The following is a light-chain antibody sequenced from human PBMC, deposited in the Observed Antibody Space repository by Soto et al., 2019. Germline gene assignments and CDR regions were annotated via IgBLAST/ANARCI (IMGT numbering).Light chain of an antibody. CDR2: GNT. CDR3: QSYDSSLSRSV. V-gene: IGLV1-40*01. J-gene: IGLJ2*01. Sequence: QPVLTQPPSVSGAPGQRVTISCTGSSSNIGAGYDVHWYQQLPGTAPKPFIYGNTNRPSGVPDRFSGSKSGTSASLAITGLQAEDEADYYCQSYDSSLSRSVFGGGTKLTVL. CDR1: SSNIGAGYD.